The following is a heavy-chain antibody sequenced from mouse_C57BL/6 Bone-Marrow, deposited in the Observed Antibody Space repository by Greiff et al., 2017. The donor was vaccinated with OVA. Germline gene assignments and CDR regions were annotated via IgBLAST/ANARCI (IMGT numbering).Heavy chain of an antibody. J-gene: IGHJ1*03. CDR3: ARNGNWGYFDV. CDR2: IYPGGGYT. CDR1: GYTFTNYW. Sequence: QVQLQQSGAELVRPGTSVKMSCKASGYTFTNYWIGWAKQRPGHGLEWIGDIYPGGGYTNYNEKFKGKATLTADKSSSTAYMQFSSLTSEDSAIYYCARNGNWGYFDVGGTGTTVPVSS. V-gene: IGHV1-63*01. D-gene: IGHD2-1*01.